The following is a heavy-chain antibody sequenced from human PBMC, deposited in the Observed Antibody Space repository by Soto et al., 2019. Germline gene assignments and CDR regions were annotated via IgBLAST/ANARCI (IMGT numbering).Heavy chain of an antibody. CDR2: ISTYNGDT. Sequence: QVQLVQSGAEVKKPGASVKVSCKASGYTFTRSGISWVRQAPGQGLEWMGWISTYNGDTNYAQTFQGRATMTTDTYTRPVYMELRSLRSDDTAVYYCAREGVAPYYCYGMDVWGQWTPVTVSS. J-gene: IGHJ6*02. CDR1: GYTFTRSG. V-gene: IGHV1-18*01. D-gene: IGHD5-12*01. CDR3: AREGVAPYYCYGMDV.